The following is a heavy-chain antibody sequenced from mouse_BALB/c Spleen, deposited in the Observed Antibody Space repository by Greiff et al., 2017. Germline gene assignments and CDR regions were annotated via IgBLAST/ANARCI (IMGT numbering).Heavy chain of an antibody. CDR1: GFAFSSYD. J-gene: IGHJ4*01. Sequence: EVQRVESGGGLVKPGGSLKLSCAASGFAFSSYDMSWVRQTPEKRLEWVAYISSGGGSTYYPDTVKGRFTISRDNAKNTLYLQMSSLKSEDTAMYYCARQRYSSDYYAMDYWGQGTSVTVSS. CDR3: ARQRYSSDYYAMDY. V-gene: IGHV5-12-1*01. CDR2: ISSGGGST. D-gene: IGHD1-1*01.